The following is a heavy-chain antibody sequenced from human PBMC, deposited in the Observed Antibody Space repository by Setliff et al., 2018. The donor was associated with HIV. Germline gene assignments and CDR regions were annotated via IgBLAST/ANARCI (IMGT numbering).Heavy chain of an antibody. CDR1: GDSISSGNYY. Sequence: PSETLSLTCTVSGDSISSGNYYWTWIRQPAGKRLEWMGRVTVNGATEYNPSLQSRVTISVDTSENQFSLKVTSVTAADTATYYCSRGPPFDRWGRGTLVTVSS. CDR3: SRGPPFDR. V-gene: IGHV4-61*02. J-gene: IGHJ2*01. CDR2: VTVNGAT.